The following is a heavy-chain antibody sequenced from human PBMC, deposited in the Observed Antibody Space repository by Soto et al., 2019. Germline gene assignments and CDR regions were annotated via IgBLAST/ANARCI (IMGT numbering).Heavy chain of an antibody. CDR2: IYYSRSD. V-gene: IGHV4-30-4*01. D-gene: IGHD3-22*01. CDR1: GDSINSADYY. J-gene: IGHJ4*02. CDR3: ARVVQFYDSSGYSFYYFDY. Sequence: SETLSLTCTVSGDSINSADYYWSWLRQPPGKGLEWIGYIYYSRSDYYNPSLGRRATTTIDTSRNQFSLNLMSVTAADTAVYYCARVVQFYDSSGYSFYYFDYWGQGXLVTVSS.